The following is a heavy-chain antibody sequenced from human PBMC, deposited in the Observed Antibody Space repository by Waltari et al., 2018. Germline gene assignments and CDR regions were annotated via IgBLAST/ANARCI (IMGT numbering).Heavy chain of an antibody. D-gene: IGHD2-8*02. CDR3: AKSQRRPLVLYGLDV. J-gene: IGHJ6*02. V-gene: IGHV3-23*01. CDR1: GFTFSTFA. Sequence: EEQMLESGGGLVQPGGSLRLSCTGSGFTFSTFAMNWVRQVPGKGRECVSTMSRSGADTYYADSVKDRFTISRDNSAETFYLEMNNLRVGDTAMYYCAKSQRRPLVLYGLDVWGQGTAVTVSS. CDR2: MSRSGADT.